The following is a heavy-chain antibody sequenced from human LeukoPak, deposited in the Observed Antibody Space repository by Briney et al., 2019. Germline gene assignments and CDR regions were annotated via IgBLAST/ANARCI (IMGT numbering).Heavy chain of an antibody. CDR1: GGSVSSYY. CDR3: ARSGKSAYILDY. Sequence: SETLSLTCTVSGGSVSSYYWSWIRQPPGKGLEWIGYIYYTGSTNYNPSLKSRVTISVDTSKNQFSLKLSSVTAADTAVYYCARSGKSAYILDYWGQGTLVTVSS. J-gene: IGHJ4*02. CDR2: IYYTGST. V-gene: IGHV4-59*02. D-gene: IGHD3-16*01.